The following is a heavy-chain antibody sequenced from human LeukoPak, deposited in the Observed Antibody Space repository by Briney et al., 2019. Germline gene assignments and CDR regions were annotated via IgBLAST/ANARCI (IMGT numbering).Heavy chain of an antibody. CDR2: IYYSGST. Sequence: SETLSLTCTVSGGSISSSSYYWGWIRQPPGKGLERIGSIYYSGSTYYNPSLKSRVTISVDTSKNQFSLKLSSVTAADTAVYYCARHNRGVPGSAAGRYWGQGTLVTVSS. V-gene: IGHV4-39*01. CDR1: GGSISSSSYY. J-gene: IGHJ4*02. D-gene: IGHD6-13*01. CDR3: ARHNRGVPGSAAGRY.